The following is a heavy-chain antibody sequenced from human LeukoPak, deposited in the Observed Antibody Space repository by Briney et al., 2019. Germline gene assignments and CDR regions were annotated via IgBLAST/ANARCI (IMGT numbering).Heavy chain of an antibody. CDR1: GFTFSSYG. D-gene: IGHD6-19*01. CDR3: ARGIGAVDLIDY. V-gene: IGHV3-33*01. J-gene: IGHJ4*02. CDR2: IWYDGNNK. Sequence: GGSRRLSCAASGFTFSSYGMHRVRQAPGKGLEWVAVIWYDGNNKNYADSVKGRFTISRDNSKNTLFLQMNSLRAEDTAVFYCARGIGAVDLIDYWGQGTLVTVSS.